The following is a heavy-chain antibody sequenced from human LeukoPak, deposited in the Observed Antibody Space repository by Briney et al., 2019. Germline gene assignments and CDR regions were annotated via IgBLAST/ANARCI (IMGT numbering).Heavy chain of an antibody. CDR3: ARRSIIGSSHYFDY. CDR2: IYYSGST. CDR1: GGSISSYY. D-gene: IGHD1-26*01. Sequence: KPSETLSLTCTVSGGSISSYYWSWIRQPPGKGLEWIGYIYYSGSTNYNPSLKSRVTISVDTSKNQFSLKLSSVTAADTAMYYCARRSIIGSSHYFDYWGQGTLVTVSS. V-gene: IGHV4-59*01. J-gene: IGHJ4*02.